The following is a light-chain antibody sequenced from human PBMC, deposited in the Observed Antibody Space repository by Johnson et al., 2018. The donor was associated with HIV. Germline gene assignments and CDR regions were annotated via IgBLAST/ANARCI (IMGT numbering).Light chain of an antibody. CDR3: GTWGRGRGV. J-gene: IGLJ1*01. CDR1: SSNIGNNY. V-gene: IGLV1-51*02. Sequence: QPVLTQPPSVSAAPGQKVTISCSGSSSNIGNNYVSWYQQLPGTAPKLLIYDNNKRPSGIPDRFSGSKSGTSATLGITGLQTGDEADYYCGTWGRGRGVFGTVTKVTCL. CDR2: DNN.